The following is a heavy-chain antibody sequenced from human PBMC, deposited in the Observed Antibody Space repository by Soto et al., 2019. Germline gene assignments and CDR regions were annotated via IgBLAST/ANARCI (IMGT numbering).Heavy chain of an antibody. J-gene: IGHJ3*02. CDR3: PLGSWSAEVFDS. D-gene: IGHD6-13*01. CDR1: GGSFSIYT. Sequence: QVQLVQSGVEVKKPGSSVKVSCKAAGGSFSIYTVFWVRQAPGQGLEWMGRIIPMFDIANYAQNFQGRVTFNADKFTDSVYMEMLNLRSDDTAVYYCPLGSWSAEVFDSWGQGTLVTVAS. CDR2: IIPMFDIA. V-gene: IGHV1-69*02.